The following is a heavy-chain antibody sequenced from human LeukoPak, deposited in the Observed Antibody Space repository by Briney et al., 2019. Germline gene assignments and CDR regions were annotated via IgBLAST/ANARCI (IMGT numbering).Heavy chain of an antibody. CDR2: INHSGST. CDR3: ARYRSRGYCSGGSCYSGYYFDY. CDR1: GGSFSGYY. V-gene: IGHV4-34*01. Sequence: PSETLSLTCAVSGGSFSGYYWSWIRQPPGKGLEWIGEINHSGSTNYNPSLKSRVTISVDTSKNQFSLKLSSVTAADTAVYYCARYRSRGYCSGGSCYSGYYFDYWGQGTLVTVSS. J-gene: IGHJ4*02. D-gene: IGHD2-15*01.